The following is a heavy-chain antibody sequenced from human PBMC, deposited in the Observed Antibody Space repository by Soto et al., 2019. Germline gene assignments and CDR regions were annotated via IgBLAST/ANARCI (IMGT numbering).Heavy chain of an antibody. CDR2: IKYDATNT. D-gene: IGHD3-16*01. V-gene: IGHV3-74*01. CDR3: VRGALGSYYFDY. Sequence: EVQLVESGGGLFQPGGSLRLSCAASGFTFNKYWIHWVRQAPGTGLVWVSRIKYDATNTNYADSVKGRFSISRDNAQNTVHLQMSSLRGDDTAVYYCVRGALGSYYFDYWGQGTLVTVSS. J-gene: IGHJ4*02. CDR1: GFTFNKYW.